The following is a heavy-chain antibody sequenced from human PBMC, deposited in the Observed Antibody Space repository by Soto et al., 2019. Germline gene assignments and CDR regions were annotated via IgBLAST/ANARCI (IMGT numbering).Heavy chain of an antibody. J-gene: IGHJ4*02. Sequence: QEQLVQSGAEVKKSGSSVKVSCKDTGGLFSSYAVSWVRQAPGQGLEWMGGIIPVFDTVYYAQKFQGRVTITADESTTTAYMELSSLRSEDTAMYYGARVGSGYVCFNEFWGQGTLVTVSS. D-gene: IGHD3-22*01. V-gene: IGHV1-69*01. CDR2: IIPVFDTV. CDR3: ARVGSGYVCFNEF. CDR1: GGLFSSYA.